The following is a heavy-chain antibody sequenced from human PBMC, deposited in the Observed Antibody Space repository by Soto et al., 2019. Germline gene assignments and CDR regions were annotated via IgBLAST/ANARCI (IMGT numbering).Heavy chain of an antibody. CDR3: ASTGRGYSGYEDGSRLDY. D-gene: IGHD5-12*01. CDR2: INPSGGST. V-gene: IGHV1-46*01. Sequence: GASVKVSCKASGYTFTSYYMHWVRQAPGQGLEWMGIINPSGGSTSYAQKFQGRVTMTRDTSTSTVYMELRSLRSDDTAVYYCASTGRGYSGYEDGSRLDYWGQGTLVTVSS. J-gene: IGHJ4*02. CDR1: GYTFTSYY.